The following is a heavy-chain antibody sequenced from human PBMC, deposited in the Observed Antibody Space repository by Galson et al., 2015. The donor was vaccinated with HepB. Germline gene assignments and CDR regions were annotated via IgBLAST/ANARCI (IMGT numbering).Heavy chain of an antibody. D-gene: IGHD3-3*01. CDR3: ARGVAGDEWYFFDY. Sequence: SVKVSCKASGYTFTSYYIHWVRQAPGQGLEWMGIINPSGGNTNYIQKFQGRVTMTRDTSTSTVYMELSSLRSEDTAVYYCARGVAGDEWYFFDYWGQGALVTVPS. J-gene: IGHJ4*02. CDR1: GYTFTSYY. V-gene: IGHV1-46*01. CDR2: INPSGGNT.